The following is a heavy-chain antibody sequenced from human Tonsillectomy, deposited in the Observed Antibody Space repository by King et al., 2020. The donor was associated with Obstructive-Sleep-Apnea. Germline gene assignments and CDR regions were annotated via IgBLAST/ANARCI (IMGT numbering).Heavy chain of an antibody. V-gene: IGHV3-49*03. J-gene: IGHJ4*02. CDR2: IRTKPYGGTT. CDR1: GFTFGDYT. CDR3: TREIHCGGDCAYYFDY. Sequence: VQLVESGGGLAQPGRSLRLSCTGSGFTFGDYTMSWFRQAPGKGLEWVGFIRTKPYGGTTEYAASVKGRFTISRDDSKSIAYLQMNSLKTEDTAVYYCTREIHCGGDCAYYFDYWGQGTLVTVSS. D-gene: IGHD2-21*02.